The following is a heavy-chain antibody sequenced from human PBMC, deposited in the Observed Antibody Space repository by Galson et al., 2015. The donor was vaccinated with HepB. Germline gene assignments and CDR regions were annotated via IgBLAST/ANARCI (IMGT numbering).Heavy chain of an antibody. V-gene: IGHV1-46*01. CDR3: AKSRYSSGRILARGLEY. D-gene: IGHD6-19*01. CDR2: INPSGGST. CDR1: GYTFTSYY. Sequence: SVKVSCKASGYTFTSYYMHWVRQAPGQGLEWMGIINPSGGSTSYAQKFQGRVTMTRDTSTSTVYMELSSLRSEDTAVYYCAKSRYSSGRILARGLEYWGQGTLVTVSS. J-gene: IGHJ4*02.